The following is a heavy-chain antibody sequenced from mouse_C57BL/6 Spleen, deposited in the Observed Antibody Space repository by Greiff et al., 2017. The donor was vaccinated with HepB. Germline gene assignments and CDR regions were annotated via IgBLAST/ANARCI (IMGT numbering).Heavy chain of an antibody. CDR1: GFNIKDYY. CDR2: IEREDGDT. J-gene: IGHJ4*01. Sequence: VQLQESGAELVRPGASVKLSCTASGFNIKDYYMDWVKQRPEQGREWIGRIEREDGDTEYPPKVQGKATVTADTSSNTAYLQRSSLTSEDTAVYYCTTDYGNSVMYYAMDYWGQGTSVTVSS. D-gene: IGHD2-1*01. V-gene: IGHV14-1*01. CDR3: TTDYGNSVMYYAMDY.